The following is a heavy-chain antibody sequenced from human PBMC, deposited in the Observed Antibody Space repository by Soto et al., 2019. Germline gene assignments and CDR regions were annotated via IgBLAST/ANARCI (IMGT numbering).Heavy chain of an antibody. CDR2: INPSGGST. J-gene: IGHJ4*02. Sequence: GASVKVSCKASGYTFTSYYMHWVRQAPGQGLEWMGIINPSGGSTSYAQKFQGRVTMTRDTSTSTVYMELSSLRSEDTAVYYCAREGIAAAGTTQFDYWGQGTLVTVSS. CDR3: AREGIAAAGTTQFDY. V-gene: IGHV1-46*03. CDR1: GYTFTSYY. D-gene: IGHD6-13*01.